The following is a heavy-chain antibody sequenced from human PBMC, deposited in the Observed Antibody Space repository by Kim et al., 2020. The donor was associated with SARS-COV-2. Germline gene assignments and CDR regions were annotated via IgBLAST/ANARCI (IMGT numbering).Heavy chain of an antibody. Sequence: IIYPGDSDTRYSPSSQGQVTISADKSISTAYLQWSSLKASDTAMYYCARIGDYWGQGTLVTVSS. CDR2: IYPGDSDT. CDR3: ARIGDY. V-gene: IGHV5-51*01. J-gene: IGHJ4*02. D-gene: IGHD2-15*01.